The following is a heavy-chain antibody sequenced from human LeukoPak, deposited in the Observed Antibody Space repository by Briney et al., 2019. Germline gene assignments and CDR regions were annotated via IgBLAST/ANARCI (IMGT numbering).Heavy chain of an antibody. J-gene: IGHJ4*02. CDR2: MNPNSGNT. CDR1: GYTFTSYD. D-gene: IGHD6-13*01. CDR3: ARAPMGAAALY. Sequence: ASVKVSCKASGYTFTSYDINWVRQATGQGLEWMGWMNPNSGNTGYAQKFQGRVTITRNTSISTAYMELSSLRSEDTAFYYCARAPMGAAALYWGQGTLVTVSS. V-gene: IGHV1-8*03.